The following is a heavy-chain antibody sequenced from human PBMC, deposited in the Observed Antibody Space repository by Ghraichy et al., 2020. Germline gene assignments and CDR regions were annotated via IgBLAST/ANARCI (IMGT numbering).Heavy chain of an antibody. Sequence: TLSLTCTVSGGSFSTRDYFWGWIRQSPGKGLEWIGTYYYTGSTYYNSSLNSRVTISVDTSKSRFSLKLSSVTAADTAVYYCARQLYYYDSRGGGGAFDIWGQGTMVTVSS. J-gene: IGHJ3*02. CDR1: GGSFSTRDYF. D-gene: IGHD3-22*01. V-gene: IGHV4-39*01. CDR2: YYYTGST. CDR3: ARQLYYYDSRGGGGAFDI.